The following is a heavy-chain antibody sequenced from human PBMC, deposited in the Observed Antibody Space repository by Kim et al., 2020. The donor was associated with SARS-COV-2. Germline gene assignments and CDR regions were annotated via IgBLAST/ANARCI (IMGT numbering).Heavy chain of an antibody. CDR2: IQQDGSEK. Sequence: GGSLRLSCAASEFTFGDYWMSWVRQAPGKGLEWVANIQQDGSEKYYVDSVKGRFTISRDNAKNSLYLQINSLRAEDTAVYYCARGRPAWELLTYWFDPWGQGTLVTVSS. CDR3: ARGRPAWELLTYWFDP. CDR1: EFTFGDYW. D-gene: IGHD3-9*01. V-gene: IGHV3-7*01. J-gene: IGHJ5*02.